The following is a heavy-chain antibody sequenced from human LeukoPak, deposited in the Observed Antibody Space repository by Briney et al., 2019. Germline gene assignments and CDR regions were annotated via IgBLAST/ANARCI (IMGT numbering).Heavy chain of an antibody. CDR3: ASAHSGSYYMDV. J-gene: IGHJ6*03. CDR1: GGSISSYY. CDR2: IYYSGST. Sequence: SETLSLTCTVSGGSISSYYWSWIRQPPGKGLEWIGYIYYSGSTNYNPSLKSRVTISVDTSKNQFSLKLSSVTAADTAVYYCASAHSGSYYMDVRGKGTTVTVSS. D-gene: IGHD1-26*01. V-gene: IGHV4-59*01.